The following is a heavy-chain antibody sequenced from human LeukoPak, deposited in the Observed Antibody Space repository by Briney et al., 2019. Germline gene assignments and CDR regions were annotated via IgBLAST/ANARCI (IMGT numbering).Heavy chain of an antibody. CDR3: ARGQGTVTTH. D-gene: IGHD4-17*01. CDR1: GGSFSGYY. V-gene: IGHV4-34*01. Sequence: SETLSLTCAVSGGSFSGYYWTWIRQPPGKGLEWIGEINHSGNANYNPSLKSRVAISLDMSENHFSLKLTSVTAADTAVYYCARGQGTVTTHWGQGTLVTVSS. J-gene: IGHJ4*02. CDR2: INHSGNA.